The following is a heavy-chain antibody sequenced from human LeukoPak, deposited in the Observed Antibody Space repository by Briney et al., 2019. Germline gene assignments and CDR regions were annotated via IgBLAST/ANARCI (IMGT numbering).Heavy chain of an antibody. Sequence: GASVKVSCKASGYTFTSYGISWVRQAPGQGLEWMGWISAYNGNTNYAQKLQGRVTMITDTSTSTAYMELRSLRSDDTAVYYCARGYRLTGTTPSNWFDPWGQGTLVTVSS. CDR1: GYTFTSYG. CDR3: ARGYRLTGTTPSNWFDP. D-gene: IGHD1-7*01. J-gene: IGHJ5*02. CDR2: ISAYNGNT. V-gene: IGHV1-18*01.